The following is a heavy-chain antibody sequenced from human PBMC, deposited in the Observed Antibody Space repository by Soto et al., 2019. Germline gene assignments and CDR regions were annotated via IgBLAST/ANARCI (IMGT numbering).Heavy chain of an antibody. CDR1: GFTFSDYY. CDR3: ARGRRMTTVPFGMDV. V-gene: IGHV3-11*01. D-gene: IGHD4-17*01. CDR2: ISSSSTI. J-gene: IGHJ6*02. Sequence: QVQLVESGGGLVKPGGSLRLSCAASGFTFSDYYMSWIRQAPGKGLEWVSYISSSSTIYYADSVKRRFTISRDNAKDSLYLQMNSLRADDTAVYYCARGRRMTTVPFGMDVWGQGTTVTVSS.